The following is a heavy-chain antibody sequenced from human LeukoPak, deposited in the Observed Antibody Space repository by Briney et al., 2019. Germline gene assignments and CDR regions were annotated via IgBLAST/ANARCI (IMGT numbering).Heavy chain of an antibody. J-gene: IGHJ6*03. Sequence: GASVKVSCKASGYTFTGYYMHWVRQAPGQGLEWMGWINPNSGGTNYAQKFQGRVTMTRDTSISTAYMELSRLRSDDTAVYYCARDFSFSTAMVYAFKHYYYYMDVWGKGTTVTVSS. CDR2: INPNSGGT. CDR1: GYTFTGYY. D-gene: IGHD2-8*01. V-gene: IGHV1-2*02. CDR3: ARDFSFSTAMVYAFKHYYYYMDV.